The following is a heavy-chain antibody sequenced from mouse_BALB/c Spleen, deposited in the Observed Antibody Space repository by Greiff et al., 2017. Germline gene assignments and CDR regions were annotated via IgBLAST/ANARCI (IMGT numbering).Heavy chain of an antibody. CDR3: ARGDYDGDWYFDV. V-gene: IGHV5-4*02. J-gene: IGHJ1*01. Sequence: EVKLVESGGGLVKPGGSLKLSCAASGFTFSDYYMYWVRQTPEKRLEWVATISDGGSYTYYPDSVKGRFTISRDNAKNNLYLQMSSLKSEDTAMYYCARGDYDGDWYFDVWGAGTTVTVSS. D-gene: IGHD2-4*01. CDR1: GFTFSDYY. CDR2: ISDGGSYT.